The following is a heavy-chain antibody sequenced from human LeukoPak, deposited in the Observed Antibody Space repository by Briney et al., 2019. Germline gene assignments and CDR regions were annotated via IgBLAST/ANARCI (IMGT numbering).Heavy chain of an antibody. CDR3: ARRAAMADSYYYFYGMDV. D-gene: IGHD5-18*01. CDR1: GGSISSADYY. J-gene: IGHJ6*01. Sequence: SETLSLTCTVSGGSISSADYYWSWVRQPPGRGLEWIGYMYYSGCSYYTPCRKSRVTISVDTSKNQFSLRLSSVTAAHTAVYYCARRAAMADSYYYFYGMDVWGQGATVTVSS. V-gene: IGHV4-30-4*01. CDR2: MYYSGCS.